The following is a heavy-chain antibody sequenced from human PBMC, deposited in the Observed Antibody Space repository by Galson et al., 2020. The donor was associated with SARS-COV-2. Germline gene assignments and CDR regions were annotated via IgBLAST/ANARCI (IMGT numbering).Heavy chain of an antibody. J-gene: IGHJ4*02. CDR1: GFTFSSYA. V-gene: IGHV3-30*04. Sequence: GESLKISCAASGFTFSSYAMHWVRQAPGKGLEWVAVISYDGSNKYYADSVKGRFTISRDNSKNTLYLQMNSLRAEDTAVYYCATSTTGRYSSGWDFDYWGQGTLVTVSS. CDR3: ATSTTGRYSSGWDFDY. D-gene: IGHD6-19*01. CDR2: ISYDGSNK.